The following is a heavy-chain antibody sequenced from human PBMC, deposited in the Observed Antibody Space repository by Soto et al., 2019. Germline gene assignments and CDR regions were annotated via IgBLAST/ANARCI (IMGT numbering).Heavy chain of an antibody. D-gene: IGHD1-26*01. CDR3: ARESGSYHFDY. J-gene: IGHJ4*02. CDR1: GFTFSSYV. CDR2: IWSDGSNK. Sequence: QVHLLESGGGVVQPGRSLRLSCATSGFTFSSYVMHWVRQAPGKGLEWVAAIWSDGSNKYYTDSVKGRFTISRDNSKNTLYLQMNSLGAEDTAVYNCARESGSYHFDYWGQGTLVTVSS. V-gene: IGHV3-33*01.